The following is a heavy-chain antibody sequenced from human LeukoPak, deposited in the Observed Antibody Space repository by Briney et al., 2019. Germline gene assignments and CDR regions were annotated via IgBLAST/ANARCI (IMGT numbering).Heavy chain of an antibody. J-gene: IGHJ3*02. CDR2: IYYSGST. CDR1: GGSISSYY. CDR3: ARGSSRESAFDI. Sequence: SETLSLTCTVSGGSISSYYWNWIRQPPGKGLEWIGSIYYSGSTYYNPSLKSRVTISVDTSKNQFSLKLSSVTAADTAAYYCARGSSRESAFDIWGQGTMVTVSS. V-gene: IGHV4-39*01. D-gene: IGHD3-10*01.